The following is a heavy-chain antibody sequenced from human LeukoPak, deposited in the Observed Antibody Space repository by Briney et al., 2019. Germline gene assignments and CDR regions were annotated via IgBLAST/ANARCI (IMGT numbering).Heavy chain of an antibody. CDR1: GYSFTGYY. CDR3: ARDQGVRGLILSSLDH. J-gene: IGHJ4*02. CDR2: INPDTGGT. D-gene: IGHD3-10*01. V-gene: IGHV1-2*02. Sequence: GASVKVSCKASGYSFTGYYIHWVRQAPGQGLEWMGWINPDTGGTNYARKFQGRVSMTRDTSISTASMELSRLRSDDTAVYYCARDQGVRGLILSSLDHWGQGTLVTVSS.